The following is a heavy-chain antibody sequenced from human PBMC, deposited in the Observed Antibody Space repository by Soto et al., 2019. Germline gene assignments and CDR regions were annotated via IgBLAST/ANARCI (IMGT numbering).Heavy chain of an antibody. CDR1: GFTFSTYA. J-gene: IGHJ4*02. V-gene: IGHV3-23*01. CDR3: AKVEGYYDFWSGYPDY. D-gene: IGHD3-3*01. CDR2: ISGSGGST. Sequence: GGSLRLSCAASGFTFSTYALSGVRQAPGKGLEWVSAISGSGGSTYYADSVKGRFTISRDNSKNTLYLQMNSLRAEDTAVYYCAKVEGYYDFWSGYPDYWGQRT.